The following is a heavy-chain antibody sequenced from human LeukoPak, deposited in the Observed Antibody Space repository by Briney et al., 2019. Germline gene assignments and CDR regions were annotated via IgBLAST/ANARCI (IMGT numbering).Heavy chain of an antibody. CDR2: VTTDGGST. CDR1: GFTFSNYA. Sequence: GGSLRLSCAASGFTFSNYAMHWVRQAPGKGLEYVSAVTTDGGSTYYAKSVKGRFTVSRDNSKNTLYLQMGSLRAEDTALYYCARVGYNYKWHAFDSWGQGTLVTVSS. D-gene: IGHD3-22*01. CDR3: ARVGYNYKWHAFDS. J-gene: IGHJ4*02. V-gene: IGHV3-64*01.